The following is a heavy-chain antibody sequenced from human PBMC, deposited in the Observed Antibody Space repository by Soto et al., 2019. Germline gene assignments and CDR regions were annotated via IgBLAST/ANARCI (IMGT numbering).Heavy chain of an antibody. CDR2: ISYDGSNK. J-gene: IGHJ6*02. D-gene: IGHD1-7*01. CDR3: VKEGTGTTLIDDWYYYGMDV. CDR1: GFTFSSYG. V-gene: IGHV3-30*18. Sequence: QVQLVESGGGVVQPGRSLRLSCAASGFTFSSYGMHWVRQAPGKGLEWVAVISYDGSNKYYADSVKGRFTISRDNSKNTLDLQMNSLRAEDTAVYYCVKEGTGTTLIDDWYYYGMDVWGQGTTVTVSS.